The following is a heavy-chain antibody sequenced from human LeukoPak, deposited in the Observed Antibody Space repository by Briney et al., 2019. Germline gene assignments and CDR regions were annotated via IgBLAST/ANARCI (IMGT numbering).Heavy chain of an antibody. V-gene: IGHV4-59*01. CDR1: GGSLSSYY. Sequence: PSETLSLTCTVSGGSLSSYYWSWIRQPPGKGLEWVGYIYYSGSTNYNPSLKSRVTISVDTSKNQFSLKLSSVTAADTAVYYCARDRDYYDSSGLDYWGQGTLVTVSS. CDR3: ARDRDYYDSSGLDY. CDR2: IYYSGST. J-gene: IGHJ4*02. D-gene: IGHD3-22*01.